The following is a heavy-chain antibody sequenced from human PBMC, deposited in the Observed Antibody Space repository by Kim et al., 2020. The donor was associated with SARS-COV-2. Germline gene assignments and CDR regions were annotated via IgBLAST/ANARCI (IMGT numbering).Heavy chain of an antibody. Sequence: GGSLRLSCAASGFTFSDYYMSWIRQAPGKGLEWVSYISSSGSTIYYADSVKGRFTISRDNAKNSLYLQMNSLRAEDTAVYYCARGSRLYYYDSSGYYFKAAPYYFGYWGQGTLVTVSA. V-gene: IGHV3-11*01. CDR2: ISSSGSTI. D-gene: IGHD3-22*01. J-gene: IGHJ4*02. CDR1: GFTFSDYY. CDR3: ARGSRLYYYDSSGYYFKAAPYYFGY.